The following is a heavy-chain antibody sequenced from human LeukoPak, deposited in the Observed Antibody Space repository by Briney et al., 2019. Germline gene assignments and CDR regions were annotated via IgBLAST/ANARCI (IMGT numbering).Heavy chain of an antibody. D-gene: IGHD2-15*01. V-gene: IGHV3-7*04. J-gene: IGHJ4*02. Sequence: GGSLRLSCAASGFTFSTYWMSWVRQAPGKGLEWVANIHQDGNEKYYVDSVKGRFTITRDNAKNSLYLQMNSLRAEDAAVYYCARGDKFSGDYWGQGTLVTVSS. CDR1: GFTFSTYW. CDR2: IHQDGNEK. CDR3: ARGDKFSGDY.